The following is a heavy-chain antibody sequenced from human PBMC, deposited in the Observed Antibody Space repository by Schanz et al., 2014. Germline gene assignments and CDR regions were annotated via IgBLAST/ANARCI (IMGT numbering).Heavy chain of an antibody. CDR2: ISTSGST. V-gene: IGHV4-61*02. CDR1: GGSISSDSYS. Sequence: QVQLQESGPGLVKPSETLSLTCTVSGGSISSDSYSWSWIRQPAGKGLEWIGRISTSGSTNYNPSLKSRLTISLDTSKNHLSRKLSSVTAADTAVYYCAGGRGEVATIFHYYYFYYMDVWGKGTTVSVSS. CDR3: AGGRGEVATIFHYYYFYYMDV. J-gene: IGHJ6*03. D-gene: IGHD5-12*01.